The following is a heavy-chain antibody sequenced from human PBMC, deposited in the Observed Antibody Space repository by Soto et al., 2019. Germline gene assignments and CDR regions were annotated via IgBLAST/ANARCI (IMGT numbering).Heavy chain of an antibody. V-gene: IGHV3-48*01. CDR1: GLTFRSHS. D-gene: IGHD3-22*01. Sequence: VGSLRLSCVASGLTFRSHSMVWVRQAQGKGLEWVSYIFVTGGTIYYADSVKGRFTVSRDNSKNTLYLQMNSLRAEDTAVYYCARDRVESGYPEYFQHWGQGTLVTVSS. CDR2: IFVTGGTI. CDR3: ARDRVESGYPEYFQH. J-gene: IGHJ1*01.